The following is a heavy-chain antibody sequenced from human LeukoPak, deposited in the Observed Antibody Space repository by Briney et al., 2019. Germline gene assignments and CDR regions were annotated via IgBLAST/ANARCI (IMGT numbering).Heavy chain of an antibody. V-gene: IGHV3-23*01. CDR1: GFTFSSYW. J-gene: IGHJ4*02. Sequence: GGSLRLSCAASGFTFSSYWMHWVRQTPGKGLEWVSSISNSGANTYYADSVKGRFTISRDNSKNTLYLQMNSLRAEDTAVYYCAAGGAGTTFHWGQGTLVTVSS. CDR2: ISNSGANT. CDR3: AAGGAGTTFH. D-gene: IGHD1-7*01.